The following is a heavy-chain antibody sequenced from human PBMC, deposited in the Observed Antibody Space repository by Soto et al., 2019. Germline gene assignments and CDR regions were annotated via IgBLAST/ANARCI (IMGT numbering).Heavy chain of an antibody. CDR1: GFSLSTSGVG. V-gene: IGHV2-5*02. J-gene: IGHJ4*02. CDR2: IYWDDDK. CDR3: AHSYYDYIWGSSQFFDY. D-gene: IGHD3-16*01. Sequence: QITLKESGPTLVNPTQTLTLTCTFSGFSLSTSGVGVGWIRQPPGKALEWLALIYWDDDKRYSPSLKSRLTITKDTSKNQVVLTMTNMDPVDTATYYCAHSYYDYIWGSSQFFDYWGQGTLVTVSS.